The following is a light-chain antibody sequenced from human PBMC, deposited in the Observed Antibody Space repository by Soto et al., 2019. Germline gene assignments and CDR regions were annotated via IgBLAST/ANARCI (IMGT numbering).Light chain of an antibody. V-gene: IGKV3-20*01. CDR2: GSS. CDR3: HQYGSSPPYT. CDR1: QSVTNNY. J-gene: IGKJ2*01. Sequence: EVVLTQSPGTLSLSPGERATLSCRASQSVTNNYLAWYQQRPGQAPRLLIFGSSDRATGIPDRCSGSGSGTDFTLTIIRLEHEDFAVYYCHQYGSSPPYTFGQGTKLEIK.